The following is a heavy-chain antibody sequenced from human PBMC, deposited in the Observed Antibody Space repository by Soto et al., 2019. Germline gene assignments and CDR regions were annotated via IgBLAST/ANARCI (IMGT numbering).Heavy chain of an antibody. CDR3: ARREAVAGTGGVWLSDY. CDR1: GYTFTDYF. CDR2: INPNSGGT. V-gene: IGHV1-2*04. D-gene: IGHD6-19*01. J-gene: IGHJ4*02. Sequence: ASVKVSCKASGYTFTDYFIHWVRQAPGQGLEWMGWINPNSGGTNYAQKFQGWVTMTRDTSISTAYMELSRLSSDDTAVYYCARREAVAGTGGVWLSDYWGQGTLVTVSS.